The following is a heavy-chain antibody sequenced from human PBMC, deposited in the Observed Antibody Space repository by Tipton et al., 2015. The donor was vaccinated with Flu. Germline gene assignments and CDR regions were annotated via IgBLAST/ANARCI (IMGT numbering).Heavy chain of an antibody. V-gene: IGHV4-4*07. CDR1: GGSFSDYY. J-gene: IGHJ6*02. Sequence: TLSLTCTVSGGSFSDYYWSWIRQPAGKGLEWIGRMYITGSTNYNPSLKSRVAMSLDTSKNQFSLRLSYVTSADTALYYCARSGNYLYFNAMDIWGQGTTVTVSS. CDR2: MYITGST. D-gene: IGHD1-26*01. CDR3: ARSGNYLYFNAMDI.